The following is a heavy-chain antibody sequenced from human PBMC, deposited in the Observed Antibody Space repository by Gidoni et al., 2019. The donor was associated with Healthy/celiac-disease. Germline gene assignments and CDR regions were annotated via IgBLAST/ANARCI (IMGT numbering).Heavy chain of an antibody. CDR1: GFTFSSYA. CDR3: AKDLPMTTVTTVAFDI. D-gene: IGHD4-17*01. V-gene: IGHV3-23*01. J-gene: IGHJ3*02. CDR2: ISGSGGST. Sequence: EVQLLESGGGLVQPGGSLRLSCAASGFTFSSYAMSWVRQAPGKGLESVSAISGSGGSTYYADSVKGRFTISRDNSKNTLYLQMNSLRAEDTAVYYCAKDLPMTTVTTVAFDIWGQGTMVTVSS.